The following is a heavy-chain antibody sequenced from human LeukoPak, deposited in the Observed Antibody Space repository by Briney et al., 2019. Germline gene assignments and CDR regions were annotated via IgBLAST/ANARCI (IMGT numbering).Heavy chain of an antibody. J-gene: IGHJ3*02. V-gene: IGHV1-18*01. CDR1: GYTFTSYG. CDR2: ISAYNGNT. CDR3: ARPYSSGWTHDAFDI. D-gene: IGHD6-19*01. Sequence: ASVKVSCKASGYTFTSYGISWARQAPGQGLEWMGWISAYNGNTNYAQRLQGRVTMTTDTSTSTAYMELRSLRSDDTAVYYCARPYSSGWTHDAFDIWGQGTMVTVSS.